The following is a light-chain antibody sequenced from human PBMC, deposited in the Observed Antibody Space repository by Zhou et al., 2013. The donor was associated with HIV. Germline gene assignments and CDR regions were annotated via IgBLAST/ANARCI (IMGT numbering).Light chain of an antibody. CDR1: QSSSY. J-gene: IGKJ4*01. CDR2: GAS. CDR3: QQRDNWLT. V-gene: IGKV3-11*01. Sequence: DIVLTRSPATLSLSPGDRATLSCRASQSSSYLAWYQQKPGQAPRLLIYGASKRATGTPPRFSGSGSGTDFTLTISSLEPEDFAVYYCQQRDNWLTFGGGTKVEIK.